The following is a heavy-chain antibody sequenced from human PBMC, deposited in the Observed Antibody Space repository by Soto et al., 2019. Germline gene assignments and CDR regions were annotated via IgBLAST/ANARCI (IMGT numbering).Heavy chain of an antibody. CDR3: ARDIFGGSYDFWH. CDR2: ISSDGST. D-gene: IGHD3-3*01. Sequence: EVQVVESGGGLVQPGGSLRLSCAVSGFTVNNIFMTWVRQAPGKGLEWVSVISSDGSTYYAESVKGRFTISRDNSKNTLFLEMRSLRAGDTAVYYCARDIFGGSYDFWHGGQGTLVTVSS. V-gene: IGHV3-66*01. CDR1: GFTVNNIF. J-gene: IGHJ4*02.